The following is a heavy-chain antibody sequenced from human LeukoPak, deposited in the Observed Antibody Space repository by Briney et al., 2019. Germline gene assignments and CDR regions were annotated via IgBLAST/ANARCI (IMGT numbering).Heavy chain of an antibody. CDR2: IIPIFGTA. J-gene: IGHJ6*03. V-gene: IGHV1-69*05. CDR3: ARSNRTTVTPLGNYYMDV. D-gene: IGHD4-17*01. CDR1: GGTFSSYA. Sequence: GASVKVSCKASGGTFSSYAISWVRQAPGQGLEWMGGIIPIFGTANYAQKFQGRVTITTDESTSTAYMELSSLRSEDTAVYYCARSNRTTVTPLGNYYMDVWGKGTTVTVSS.